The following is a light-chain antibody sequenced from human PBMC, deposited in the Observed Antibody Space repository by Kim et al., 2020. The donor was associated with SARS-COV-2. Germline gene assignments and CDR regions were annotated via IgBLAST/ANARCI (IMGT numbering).Light chain of an antibody. V-gene: IGLV1-44*01. CDR2: SNN. CDR1: SSNIGSNN. CDR3: AVWDDSLNHGV. Sequence: QSVLTQPPSASGTPGQRVTISCSGSSSNIGSNNVVWYQQLPRAAPNLLIYSNNQRPSGIPDRFSGSRSGTSASLAISGLQSGDEADYYCAVWDDSLNHGVFGVGTQLTVL. J-gene: IGLJ7*01.